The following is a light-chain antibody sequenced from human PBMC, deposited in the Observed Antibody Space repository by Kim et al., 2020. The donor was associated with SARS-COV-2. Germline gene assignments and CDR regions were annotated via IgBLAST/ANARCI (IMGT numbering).Light chain of an antibody. CDR1: KLGDKY. V-gene: IGLV3-1*01. J-gene: IGLJ1*01. CDR3: QAWDCRTAV. CDR2: QDS. Sequence: SYELTQPPSVSVSPGQTASITCSGDKLGDKYACWYQQKPGQSPVLVIYQDSKRPSGIPERFSGSNSGNTATLTISGTQAMDEADYYCQAWDCRTAVFGTG.